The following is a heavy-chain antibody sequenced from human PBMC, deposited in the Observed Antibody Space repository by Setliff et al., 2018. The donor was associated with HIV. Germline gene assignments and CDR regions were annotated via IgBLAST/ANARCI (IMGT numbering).Heavy chain of an antibody. Sequence: QPGGSLRLSCAASGFTFSNYAMSWVRQAPGKGLEWVSGISGSAGTTYYADSVKGRFTISRDNSKNTLYLQMNSLRAEDTAVYFCARNPEMAALNYFYYYMDVGVKGTTVTVSS. V-gene: IGHV3-23*01. J-gene: IGHJ6*03. CDR2: ISGSAGTT. CDR1: GFTFSNYA. CDR3: ARNPEMAALNYFYYYMDV. D-gene: IGHD6-19*01.